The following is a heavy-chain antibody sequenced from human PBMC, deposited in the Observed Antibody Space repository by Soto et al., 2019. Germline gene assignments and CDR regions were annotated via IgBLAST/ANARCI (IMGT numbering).Heavy chain of an antibody. CDR3: ARVRQGCSANNCYFDP. CDR1: GGSVRAPDW. CDR2: VHMSGHS. V-gene: IGHV4-4*02. J-gene: IGHJ5*01. Sequence: QVHLQESGPGLVAPSGTLSLTCTLSGGSVRAPDWWNWVRQSPDKGLEWIAEVHMSGHSNYNPSLGSRVSVSIDSSKNQFYLNLNSVTAADTAIYYCARVRQGCSANNCYFDPWGQGTQVTISS. D-gene: IGHD1-1*01.